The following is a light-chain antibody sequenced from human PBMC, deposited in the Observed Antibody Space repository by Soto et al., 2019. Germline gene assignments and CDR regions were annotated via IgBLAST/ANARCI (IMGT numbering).Light chain of an antibody. Sequence: VLTQPPPTSGTPRQRGTLSCSGGSSNIGTNAVNWYQQLPGTAPKLLIYNNNQRPSGVPDRFSGSKSGTSASLAISGLQSEDEADYYCAAWDDSLNGYVFGTGTKVTVL. CDR1: SSNIGTNA. J-gene: IGLJ1*01. V-gene: IGLV1-44*01. CDR2: NNN. CDR3: AAWDDSLNGYV.